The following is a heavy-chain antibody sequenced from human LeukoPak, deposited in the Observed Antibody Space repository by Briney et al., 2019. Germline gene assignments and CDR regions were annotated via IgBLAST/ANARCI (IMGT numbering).Heavy chain of an antibody. J-gene: IGHJ4*02. CDR1: GFTFSDYY. CDR2: ISSSGSTI. CDR3: ARALQGVAARQYYFDY. V-gene: IGHV3-11*01. D-gene: IGHD6-6*01. Sequence: GGSLRLSCAASGFTFSDYYMSWIRQAPGKGLEWVSYISSSGSTIYYADSVKGRFTISRDNAKNSLHLQMNSLRAEDTAVYYCARALQGVAARQYYFDYWGQGTLVTVSS.